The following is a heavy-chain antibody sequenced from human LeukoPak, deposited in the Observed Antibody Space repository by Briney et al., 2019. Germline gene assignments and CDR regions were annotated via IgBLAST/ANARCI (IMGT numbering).Heavy chain of an antibody. CDR2: INSDGSGA. Sequence: PVGSLRLSCAASGFTFRPYWMHWVRQAPGKGLVWVSRINSDGSGAIYADSVKGRFTISRDNAKNTLYLQMDSLRAEDTAVYFCARAMHYWFDPWGQGTLVTVSS. D-gene: IGHD3-3*02. J-gene: IGHJ5*02. V-gene: IGHV3-74*01. CDR3: ARAMHYWFDP. CDR1: GFTFRPYW.